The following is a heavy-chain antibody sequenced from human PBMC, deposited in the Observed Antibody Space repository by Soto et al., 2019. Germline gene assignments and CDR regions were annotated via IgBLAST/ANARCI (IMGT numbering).Heavy chain of an antibody. J-gene: IGHJ4*02. V-gene: IGHV4-39*01. CDR2: IYYSGST. Sequence: SETLSLTCTVSGGSISSSSYYWGWIRQPPGKGLEWIGSIYYSGSTYYNPSLRCRVTISVDTSKNQFSLKLSSVTAADTAVYYCARQGIAVAGTPTYDYWGQGTLVTVSS. CDR3: ARQGIAVAGTPTYDY. CDR1: GGSISSSSYY. D-gene: IGHD6-19*01.